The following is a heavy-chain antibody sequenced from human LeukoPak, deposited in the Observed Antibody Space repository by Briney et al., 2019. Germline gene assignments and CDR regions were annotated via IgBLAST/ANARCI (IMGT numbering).Heavy chain of an antibody. CDR1: GGSISSGGYS. CDR2: IYHSGST. V-gene: IGHV4-30-2*01. CDR3: ASRGGSESSGNWFDP. D-gene: IGHD3-10*01. Sequence: SQTLSLTCAVSGGSISSGGYSWSWIRRPPGKGLEWIGYIYHSGSTYYNPSLKSRVTISVDRSKNQFSLKLSSVTAADTAVYYCASRGGSESSGNWFDPWGQGTLVTVSS. J-gene: IGHJ5*02.